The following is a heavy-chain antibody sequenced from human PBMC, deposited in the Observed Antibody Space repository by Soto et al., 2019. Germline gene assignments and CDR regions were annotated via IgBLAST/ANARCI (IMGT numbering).Heavy chain of an antibody. CDR3: ARLDRPLRFLEWLSPQYYYGMDV. D-gene: IGHD3-3*01. V-gene: IGHV4-39*01. J-gene: IGHJ6*02. Sequence: SETLSLTCTVSGGSISSSSCYWGWIRQTPGKGLEWIGSIYYSGSTYYNPSLKSRVTISVDTSKNQFSLKLSSVTAADTAVYYCARLDRPLRFLEWLSPQYYYGMDVWGQGTTVTVSS. CDR2: IYYSGST. CDR1: GGSISSSSCY.